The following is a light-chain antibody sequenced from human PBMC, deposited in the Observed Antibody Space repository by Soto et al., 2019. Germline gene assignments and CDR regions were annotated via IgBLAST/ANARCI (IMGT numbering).Light chain of an antibody. CDR3: QQYNKWTLT. J-gene: IGKJ3*01. V-gene: IGKV3-15*01. Sequence: EIVMTQSPFTLSVSPGASVTLSCTASRSVNNNVAGDQQKPGPTPRLLSDRASIGATVTPAMFSGSGAVSDLTLTSSSLQSADFAVYYCQQYNKWTLTFGPGTKVDIK. CDR2: RAS. CDR1: RSVNNN.